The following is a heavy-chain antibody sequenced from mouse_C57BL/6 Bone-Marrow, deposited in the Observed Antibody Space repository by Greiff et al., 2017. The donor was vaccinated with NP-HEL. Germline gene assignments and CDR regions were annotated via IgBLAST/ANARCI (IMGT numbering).Heavy chain of an antibody. J-gene: IGHJ3*01. Sequence: QVQLQQPGAELVKPGASVKLSCKASGYTFTSYWMHWVKQRPGRGLEWIGRIDPNSGGTKYNEKFKSTATLTVDKPSSTAYRQRSSLTSEDSAVYYGARGGDWDVAWFAYWGQGTLVTVSA. CDR3: ARGGDWDVAWFAY. CDR1: GYTFTSYW. V-gene: IGHV1-72*01. D-gene: IGHD4-1*01. CDR2: IDPNSGGT.